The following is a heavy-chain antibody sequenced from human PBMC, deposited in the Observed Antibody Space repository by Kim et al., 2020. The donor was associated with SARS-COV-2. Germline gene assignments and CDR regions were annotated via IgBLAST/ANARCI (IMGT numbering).Heavy chain of an antibody. CDR3: TSTLGY. V-gene: IGHV3-15*01. Sequence: GGSLRLSCAAPGFTFSNVWMTWVRQSPGKGLEWVGRINSRTQDGATDYAAPVKGRFTISRDDSKNTLYLEMSSLKIEDTAVYYCTSTLGYWGQGTLVTVSS. D-gene: IGHD1-26*01. CDR1: GFTFSNVW. J-gene: IGHJ4*02. CDR2: INSRTQDGAT.